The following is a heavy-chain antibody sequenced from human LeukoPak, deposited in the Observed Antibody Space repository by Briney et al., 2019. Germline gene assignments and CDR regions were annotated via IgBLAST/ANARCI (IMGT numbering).Heavy chain of an antibody. D-gene: IGHD5-24*01. CDR1: GFTFGDHA. CDR3: ARGPIQLWIHNAMDV. V-gene: IGHV3-49*04. J-gene: IGHJ6*02. Sequence: GRSLRLSCSGSGFTFGDHAMSWVRQAPGKGLEWVGFIRSKAYRGTTEYAASVKGRFSISRDDSASIAYLQMNSLKTEDTAVYYCARGPIQLWIHNAMDVWGQGTTVTVSS. CDR2: IRSKAYRGTT.